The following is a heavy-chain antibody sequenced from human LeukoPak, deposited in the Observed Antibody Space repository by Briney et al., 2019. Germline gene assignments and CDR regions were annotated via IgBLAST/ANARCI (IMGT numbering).Heavy chain of an antibody. J-gene: IGHJ5*02. CDR3: TRYSSSDNWFDP. Sequence: GGSLRLSCAASGFTFSGSAMHWVRQASGKGLEWVGRIRNKANSYATAYTASVKGRFTISRDDSKNTAYLQMNSLKTEDTAVYYSTRYSSSDNWFDPWGQGTLVTVSS. CDR1: GFTFSGSA. D-gene: IGHD6-6*01. V-gene: IGHV3-73*01. CDR2: IRNKANSYAT.